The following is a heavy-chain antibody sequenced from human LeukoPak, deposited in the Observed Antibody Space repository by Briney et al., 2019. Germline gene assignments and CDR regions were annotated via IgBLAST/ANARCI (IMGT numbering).Heavy chain of an antibody. CDR3: AKEKENYYDSSGDY. J-gene: IGHJ4*02. V-gene: IGHV3-23*01. D-gene: IGHD3-22*01. Sequence: RTGGSLRLSCAASGFTFSSYAMSWLRQAPGKGMECVSAISCSGGSTYYADSVKGRFPISRDNSKNTLYLKENSLRAEDTDVYYCAKEKENYYDSSGDYWVQGTLVSVFS. CDR1: GFTFSSYA. CDR2: ISCSGGST.